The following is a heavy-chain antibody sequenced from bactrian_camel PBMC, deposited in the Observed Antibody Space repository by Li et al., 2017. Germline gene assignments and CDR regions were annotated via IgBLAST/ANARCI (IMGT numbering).Heavy chain of an antibody. D-gene: IGHD1*01. V-gene: IGHV3S40*01. Sequence: QLVESGGDVVRPGESLTLSCVASAFTFSNYAMTWVRQAPGKGLEWVTGIDKDGSSTTYADSVKGRFTISRDNAKNTVYLQMHSLKPEDTAVYYCAPELAPGWGQGTQVTVS. J-gene: IGHJ4*01. CDR3: APELAPG. CDR1: AFTFSNYA. CDR2: IDKDGSST.